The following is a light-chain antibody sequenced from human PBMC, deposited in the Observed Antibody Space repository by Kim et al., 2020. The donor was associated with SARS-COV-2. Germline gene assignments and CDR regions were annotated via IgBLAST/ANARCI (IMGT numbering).Light chain of an antibody. V-gene: IGKV1-8*01. CDR3: QQYYTYWT. CDR1: QGISSY. Sequence: AIRMTQSPSSFSASTGDRVTITCRASQGISSYLAWYQQKPGKAPKLLIYEASTLQSGVPSRFSGSGSGTDFTLTISSLQSEDFATYYCQQYYTYWTFGQGTKVEIK. CDR2: EAS. J-gene: IGKJ1*01.